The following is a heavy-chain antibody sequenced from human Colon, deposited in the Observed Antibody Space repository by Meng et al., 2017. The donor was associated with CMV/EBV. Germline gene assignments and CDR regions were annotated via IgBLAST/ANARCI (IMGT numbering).Heavy chain of an antibody. J-gene: IGHJ4*02. CDR2: ITTANAYK. CDR1: GFTFRNSQ. V-gene: IGHV3-21*06. Sequence: GESLKISCVGSGFTFRNSQFNWVRQAPGKGLEWVSSITTANAYKSYAESVKGRFTISRDDAKSSLFLQMDSLRVDDTAVYYCARPLSPRSAYSALLAFWGQGTLVTVSS. CDR3: ARPLSPRSAYSALLAF. D-gene: IGHD2-15*01.